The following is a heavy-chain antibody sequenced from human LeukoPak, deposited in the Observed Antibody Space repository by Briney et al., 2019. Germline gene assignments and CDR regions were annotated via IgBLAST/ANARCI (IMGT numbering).Heavy chain of an antibody. V-gene: IGHV3-30*18. J-gene: IGHJ3*02. CDR2: ISYDGGNK. D-gene: IGHD1-1*01. CDR1: GFSFSAYG. Sequence: GGSLRLSCGTSGFSFSAYGMHWVRQAPGKGLEWVAVISYDGGNKFYADSVKGRFTISRDNSKNTMSLQMNSLRAEDTAVYYCAKGYNDAFDIWGQGTMVTVSS. CDR3: AKGYNDAFDI.